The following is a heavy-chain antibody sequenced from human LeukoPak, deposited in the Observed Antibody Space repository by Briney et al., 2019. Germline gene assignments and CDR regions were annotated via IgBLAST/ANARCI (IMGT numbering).Heavy chain of an antibody. Sequence: PGRSLRLSCAASGFTFSSYAMHWVRQAPGKGLEWVAVISYDGSNKYYADSVKGRFTISRDNSKNTLYLQMNGLRAEDTAVYYCARDRGATVTTYAFDIWGQGTMVTVSS. CDR3: ARDRGATVTTYAFDI. CDR2: ISYDGSNK. V-gene: IGHV3-30*04. CDR1: GFTFSSYA. J-gene: IGHJ3*02. D-gene: IGHD4-17*01.